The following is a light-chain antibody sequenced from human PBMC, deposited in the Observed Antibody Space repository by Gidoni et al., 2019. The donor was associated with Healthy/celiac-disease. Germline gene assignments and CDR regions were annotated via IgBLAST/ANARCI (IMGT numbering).Light chain of an antibody. CDR3: QQRSNWPRLT. V-gene: IGKV3-11*01. CDR1: QSVSSY. Sequence: EIAWTQSPATLSLSPGERATLSCRASQSVSSYLAWYQQKPGTAPRLLIYDASNRATGIPARFSGSGSGTDFTLTISSLEPEDFAVYYCQQRSNWPRLTFGGGTKVEIK. J-gene: IGKJ4*01. CDR2: DAS.